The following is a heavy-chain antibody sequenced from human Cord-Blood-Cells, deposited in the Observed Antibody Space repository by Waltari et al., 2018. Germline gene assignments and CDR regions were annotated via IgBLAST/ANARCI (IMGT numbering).Heavy chain of an antibody. CDR2: INHSGST. D-gene: IGHD1-26*01. CDR3: ARRPGSIIFYDY. Sequence: QVQLQQWGAGLLKPSETLSLTCAVYGGSLSGYYWSWIRQPPGKGLEWIGEINHSGSTNYNPSLKSRVTISVDTSKNQFSLKLSSVTAADTAVYYCARRPGSIIFYDYWGQGTLVTVSS. J-gene: IGHJ4*02. V-gene: IGHV4-34*01. CDR1: GGSLSGYY.